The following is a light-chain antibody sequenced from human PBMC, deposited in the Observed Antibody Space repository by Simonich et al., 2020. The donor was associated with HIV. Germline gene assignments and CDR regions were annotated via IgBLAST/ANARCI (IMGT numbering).Light chain of an antibody. V-gene: IGKV1-39*01. CDR1: QSISSY. CDR2: AAS. J-gene: IGKJ1*01. CDR3: QQSFSTPWT. Sequence: DIQMTQSPSSLSASVGDRVTITCRASQSISSYLNWYQQKPGKAPKLLIYAASNLQRGVPSRVSGSASGTDFTLTISSLQPEDFATYYCQQSFSTPWTFGQGTTVDIK.